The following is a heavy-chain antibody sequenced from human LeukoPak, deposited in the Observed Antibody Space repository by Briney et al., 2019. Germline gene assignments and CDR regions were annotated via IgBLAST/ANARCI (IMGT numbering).Heavy chain of an antibody. CDR1: GYTFTSYD. CDR2: MNPNSGNT. J-gene: IGHJ3*02. V-gene: IGHV1-8*01. Sequence: ASVKVSCKASGYTFTSYDINWVRHATGQGLELMGWMNPNSGNTGYAQKFQGRVTMTRNTSISTAYMELSSLRSEDTAVYYCARGLFPARHAKGYAFDIWGQGTMVTVSS. CDR3: ARGLFPARHAKGYAFDI. D-gene: IGHD6-6*01.